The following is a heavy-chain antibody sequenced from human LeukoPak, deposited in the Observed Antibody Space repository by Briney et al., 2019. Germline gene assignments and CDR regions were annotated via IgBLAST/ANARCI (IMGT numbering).Heavy chain of an antibody. V-gene: IGHV1-18*01. D-gene: IGHD2-15*01. CDR1: GYTFTSYG. Sequence: PVASVKVSCKASGYTFTSYGISWVRQAPGQGLEWMGWISAYNGNTNYAQKLQGRVTMTTDTSTSTAYMELRSLRSDDTAVYYCARDVGGCSGGSCYNWFDPWGQGTLVTVSS. J-gene: IGHJ5*02. CDR2: ISAYNGNT. CDR3: ARDVGGCSGGSCYNWFDP.